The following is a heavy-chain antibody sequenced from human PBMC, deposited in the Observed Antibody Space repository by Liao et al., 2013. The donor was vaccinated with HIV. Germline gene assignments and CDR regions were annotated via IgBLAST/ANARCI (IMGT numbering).Heavy chain of an antibody. CDR1: GGSISSGDYY. V-gene: IGHV4-30-4*01. D-gene: IGHD2-2*02. Sequence: QVQLQESGPGLVRSSQTLSLTCTVSGGSISSGDYYWSWIRQPPGKGLEWIGYIYYNGSPYYNPSLKTRIDISIDTSKHQFSLKLSSVTAADTAVYYCARDALGYCSSTSCYTFDYWGQGTLVTVSS. CDR2: IYYNGSP. CDR3: ARDALGYCSSTSCYTFDY. J-gene: IGHJ4*02.